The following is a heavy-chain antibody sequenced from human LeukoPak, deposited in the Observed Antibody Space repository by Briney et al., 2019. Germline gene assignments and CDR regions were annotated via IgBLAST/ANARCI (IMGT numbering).Heavy chain of an antibody. CDR1: GFTFSGSP. CDR2: IRSKANSYAT. J-gene: IGHJ4*02. D-gene: IGHD3-10*01. V-gene: IGHV3-73*01. Sequence: HPGGSLRLSCAASGFTFSGSPIHWVRQASGKGLEWVGRIRSKANSYATAYAASVKGRFTISRDDSKSTAYLQMNSLKTEDTAVYYCTSRGYGSGSYYNCGYWGQGTLVTVSS. CDR3: TSRGYGSGSYYNCGY.